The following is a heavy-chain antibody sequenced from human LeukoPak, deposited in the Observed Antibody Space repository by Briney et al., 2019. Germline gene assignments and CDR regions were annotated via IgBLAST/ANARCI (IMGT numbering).Heavy chain of an antibody. D-gene: IGHD6-19*01. V-gene: IGHV4-59*12. Sequence: PSETLSLTCTVSGGSISSYYWSWIRQPPGKGLERIGYIYYSGSTNYNPSLKSRVTISVDTSKNQFSLKLSSVTAADTAVYYCARETGSGFISPIDYWGQGTLVTVSS. J-gene: IGHJ4*02. CDR1: GGSISSYY. CDR3: ARETGSGFISPIDY. CDR2: IYYSGST.